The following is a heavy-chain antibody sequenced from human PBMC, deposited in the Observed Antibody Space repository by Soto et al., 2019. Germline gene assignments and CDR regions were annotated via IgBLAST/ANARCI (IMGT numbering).Heavy chain of an antibody. J-gene: IGHJ4*02. CDR2: IYWDDDK. D-gene: IGHD6-13*01. CDR3: AHSPPASIAAARAGRAVKTKWYDY. CDR1: GFSLSTSGVG. Sequence: QITLKESGPTLVKPTQTLTLTCTFSGFSLSTSGVGVGWIRQPPGKALEWLALIYWDDDKRYSPSLKSRLTITKDTSTNQVVLTMNNMDPVDTATYYCAHSPPASIAAARAGRAVKTKWYDYWGQGTLVTVAS. V-gene: IGHV2-5*02.